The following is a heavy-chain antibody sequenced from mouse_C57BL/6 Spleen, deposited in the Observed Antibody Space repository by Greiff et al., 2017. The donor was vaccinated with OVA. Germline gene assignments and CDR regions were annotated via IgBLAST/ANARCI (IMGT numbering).Heavy chain of an antibody. CDR2: IYPGSGNT. V-gene: IGHV1-76*01. D-gene: IGHD1-1*01. J-gene: IGHJ2*01. CDR3: ARSSSRGYFDY. CDR1: GYTFTDYY. Sequence: VKLVESGAELVRPGASVKLSCKASGYTFTDYYINWVKQRPGQGLEWIARIYPGSGNTYYNEKFKGKATLTAEKSSSTAYMQLSSLTSEDSAVYFCARSSSRGYFDYWGQGTTLTVSS.